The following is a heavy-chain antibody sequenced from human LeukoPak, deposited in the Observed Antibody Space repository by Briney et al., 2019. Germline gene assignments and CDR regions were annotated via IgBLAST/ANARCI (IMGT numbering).Heavy chain of an antibody. CDR2: LSGSGAYT. J-gene: IGHJ6*02. CDR1: GFTFSIYW. CDR3: AKGGGDSGSGSSGMDV. D-gene: IGHD3-10*01. V-gene: IGHV3-23*01. Sequence: PGGSLRLSCAASGFTFSIYWMSWVRQAPGKGLEWVSTLSGSGAYTYYADSVKGRFTISRDNSKNTLYLQMNSLRAEDTALYYCAKGGGDSGSGSSGMDVWGQGTTVTVSS.